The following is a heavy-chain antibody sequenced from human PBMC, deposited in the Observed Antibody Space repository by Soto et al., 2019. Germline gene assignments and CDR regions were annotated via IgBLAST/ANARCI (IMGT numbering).Heavy chain of an antibody. Sequence: GGSLRLSCAASGFTFSTYWMNWVRQAPGKGLEWVANINQDGSDKDHVDSVKGRFTISRDNAKNSLYLQMNSLRAEDTAVYYCAGPARSINNYWGQGTLVTVSS. CDR3: AGPARSINNY. CDR2: INQDGSDK. J-gene: IGHJ4*02. D-gene: IGHD1-20*01. CDR1: GFTFSTYW. V-gene: IGHV3-7*05.